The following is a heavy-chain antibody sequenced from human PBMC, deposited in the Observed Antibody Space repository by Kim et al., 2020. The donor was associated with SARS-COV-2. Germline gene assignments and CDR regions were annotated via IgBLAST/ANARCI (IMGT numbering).Heavy chain of an antibody. D-gene: IGHD3-10*01. Sequence: SVKVSCKASGGTFSSYAISWVRQAPGQGLEWMGGIIPIFGTANYAQKFQGRVTLTADKSTSTAYMELSSLRSEDTAVYYCARAQATMVRGVIIPNWFDPCGQGTLVTVSS. CDR1: GGTFSSYA. CDR2: IIPIFGTA. V-gene: IGHV1-69*06. CDR3: ARAQATMVRGVIIPNWFDP. J-gene: IGHJ5*02.